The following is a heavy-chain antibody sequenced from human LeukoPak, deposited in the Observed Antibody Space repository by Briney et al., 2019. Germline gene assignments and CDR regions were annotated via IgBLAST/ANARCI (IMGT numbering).Heavy chain of an antibody. CDR3: VGGFY. V-gene: IGHV3-64D*06. CDR1: GLTFSRYA. D-gene: IGHD3-16*01. J-gene: IGHJ4*02. CDR2: ISTSGGST. Sequence: PGGSLRLSCSASGLTFSRYAMLWVRQAPGKGLEYVSAISTSGGSTYYADSVKGRFTISRDNSKNTLYLQMSSLRDEDTAVYYCVGGFYWGQGTLVTVSS.